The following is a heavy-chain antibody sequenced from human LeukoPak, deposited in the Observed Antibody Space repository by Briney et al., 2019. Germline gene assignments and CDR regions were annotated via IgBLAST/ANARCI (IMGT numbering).Heavy chain of an antibody. CDR1: GYTFTSYG. J-gene: IGHJ6*02. CDR2: ISAYNGYT. D-gene: IGHD6-13*01. V-gene: IGHV1-18*01. CDR3: ARDRVAYSSRAEVYYYYYGMDV. Sequence: ASVKVSCKASGYTFTSYGISWVRQATGQGLEWMGWISAYNGYTNYAQKLQGRVTMTTDTSTSTAYMELRSLRSDDTAVYYCARDRVAYSSRAEVYYYYYGMDVWGQGTTVTVSS.